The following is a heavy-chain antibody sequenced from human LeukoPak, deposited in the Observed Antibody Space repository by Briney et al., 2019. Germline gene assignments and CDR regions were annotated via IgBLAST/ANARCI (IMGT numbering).Heavy chain of an antibody. CDR2: IIPIFGTA. J-gene: IGHJ3*02. CDR1: GGTFSSYA. Sequence: GASVKVSCKASGGTFSSYAISWVRQAPGQGLEWMGRIIPIFGTANYAQKFQGRVTITTDESTSTAYMELSSLRSEDTAVYYCARDQFIYDSSGYYPGAFDTWGQGTMVTVSS. V-gene: IGHV1-69*05. D-gene: IGHD3-22*01. CDR3: ARDQFIYDSSGYYPGAFDT.